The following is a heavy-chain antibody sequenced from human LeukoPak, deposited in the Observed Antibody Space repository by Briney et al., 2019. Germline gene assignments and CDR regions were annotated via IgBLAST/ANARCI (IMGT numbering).Heavy chain of an antibody. CDR3: ARGTRSGGSRNRDDY. J-gene: IGHJ4*02. D-gene: IGHD2-15*01. CDR2: IIPILGIA. V-gene: IGHV1-69*04. CDR1: VGTFSSYA. Sequence: ASVKVSCKTSVGTFSSYAISWVRHAPGQGLEWMGRIIPILGIANYAQELQGRVTITAGKSTSTAYMELSSLRSEDTAVYYCARGTRSGGSRNRDDYWGQGTLVTVSS.